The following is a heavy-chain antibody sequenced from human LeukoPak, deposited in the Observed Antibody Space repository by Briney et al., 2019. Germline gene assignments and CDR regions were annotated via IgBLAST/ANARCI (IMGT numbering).Heavy chain of an antibody. CDR1: GYTFTSYG. CDR2: ISGYNGNT. Sequence: ASVKVSCKASGYTFTSYGISWVRQAPGQGLEWMGWISGYNGNTNYAQKLQGRVTMTTDTSTSTAYMELRSLRSDDTAVYFCARVVYSSSSRASDIWGQGTMVTVSS. J-gene: IGHJ3*02. CDR3: ARVVYSSSSRASDI. D-gene: IGHD6-6*01. V-gene: IGHV1-18*01.